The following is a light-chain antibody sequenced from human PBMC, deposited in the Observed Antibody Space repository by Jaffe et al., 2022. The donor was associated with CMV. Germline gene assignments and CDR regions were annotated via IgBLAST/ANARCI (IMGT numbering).Light chain of an antibody. CDR1: QSISSR. V-gene: IGKV1-39*01. J-gene: IGKJ2*01. CDR2: AAS. CDR3: QQSYSTLYT. Sequence: DIQMTQSPSSLSASVGDRVTITCRASQSISSRLNWYQQKPGKAPNLLIYAASSLQSGVPSRFSGSGSGTDFTLTISSLQPEDFATYYCQQSYSTLYTFGQGTKLEIK.